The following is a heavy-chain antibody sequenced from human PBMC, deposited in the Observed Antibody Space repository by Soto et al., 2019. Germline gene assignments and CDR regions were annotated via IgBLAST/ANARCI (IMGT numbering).Heavy chain of an antibody. D-gene: IGHD7-27*01. CDR2: IKRKIDGGTT. J-gene: IGHJ4*02. CDR1: GFTFSNVW. CDR3: TTDGDGGFDN. V-gene: IGHV3-15*01. Sequence: EVHLVESGGDLVQPGGSLRLSCAASGFTFSNVWMSWVRQPPRKGLEWVGRIKRKIDGGTTDYAAPVKGRFSISRDESKNTLYLQMNSLKIEDTAVYFCTTDGDGGFDNWGQGTLVTVSS.